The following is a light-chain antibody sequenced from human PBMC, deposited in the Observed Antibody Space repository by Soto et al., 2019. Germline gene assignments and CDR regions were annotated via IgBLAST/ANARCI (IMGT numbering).Light chain of an antibody. CDR1: QTITNY. CDR2: GVS. V-gene: IGKV1-39*01. CDR3: QQSFSAPFFT. Sequence: DLPLTQSPSSLSASVGDRVTITCRASQTITNYLNWYQQKPGKAPRLLIYGVSSLHSGVPSRFSGSGSGTDFTLTISSLQPEDFATYYCQQSFSAPFFTFGPGTKVDIK. J-gene: IGKJ3*01.